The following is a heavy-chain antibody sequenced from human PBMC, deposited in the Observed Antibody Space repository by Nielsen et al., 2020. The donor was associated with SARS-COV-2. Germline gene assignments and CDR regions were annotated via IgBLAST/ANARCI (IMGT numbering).Heavy chain of an antibody. Sequence: SETLSLTCAVSGGSITTYYWHWIRQSPGKGLEWIGYIYYSGNTNYNPSLKSRVTISVGTSKNQFSLKLSSVTAADTAVYYCARDDDNWGSLAYWGQGVLVTVSS. V-gene: IGHV4-59*13. CDR2: IYYSGNT. J-gene: IGHJ4*02. CDR3: ARDDDNWGSLAY. D-gene: IGHD7-27*01. CDR1: GGSITTYY.